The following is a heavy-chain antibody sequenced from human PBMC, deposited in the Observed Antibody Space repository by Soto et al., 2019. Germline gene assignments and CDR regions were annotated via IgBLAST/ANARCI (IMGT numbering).Heavy chain of an antibody. CDR2: ISPHTGGT. CDR3: AREGITMIVVVTPRYYGMDV. V-gene: IGHV1-2*02. D-gene: IGHD3-22*01. J-gene: IGHJ6*02. CDR1: GYTFNRYY. Sequence: ASVKVSCKASGYTFNRYYMHWVRQAPGPGLEWMGWISPHTGGTTYAQKFQGRVTMTTDTSTSTAYMELRSLRSDDTAVYYCAREGITMIVVVTPRYYGMDVWGQGTTVTVSS.